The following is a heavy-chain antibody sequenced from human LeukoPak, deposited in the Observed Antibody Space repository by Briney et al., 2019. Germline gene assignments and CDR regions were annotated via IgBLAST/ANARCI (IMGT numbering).Heavy chain of an antibody. CDR1: GFTFSSYA. CDR3: AGPDLWFGELFHYFDY. Sequence: PGGSLRLSCAASGFTFSSYAMSWVRQAPGKGLEWVSAISGSGGSTYYADSVKGRFTISRDNSKNTLYLQMNSLRAEDTAVYYCAGPDLWFGELFHYFDYWGQGTLVTVSS. V-gene: IGHV3-23*01. J-gene: IGHJ4*02. CDR2: ISGSGGST. D-gene: IGHD3-10*01.